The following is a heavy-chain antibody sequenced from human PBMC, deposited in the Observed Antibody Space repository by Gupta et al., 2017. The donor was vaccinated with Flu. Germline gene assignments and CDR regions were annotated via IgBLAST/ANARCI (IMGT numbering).Heavy chain of an antibody. V-gene: IGHV3-7*01. CDR1: GFIFRRYW. J-gene: IGHJ4*02. D-gene: IGHD1-20*01. CDR3: AGNYNWYAY. CDR2: IKGDGSER. Sequence: EVQLVESGGGLVQPGGSLTLSCAASGFIFRRYWMSWVRQAPGKGPEWVANIKGDGSERYYVDSVKGRFTISRDNAKNSLSLQMNSLRAEDTAVYYCAGNYNWYAYWGQGTLVTVSS.